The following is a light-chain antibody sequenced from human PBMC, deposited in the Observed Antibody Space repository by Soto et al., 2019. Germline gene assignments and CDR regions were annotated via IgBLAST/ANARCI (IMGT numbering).Light chain of an antibody. V-gene: IGKV3-20*01. CDR1: QSVTSS. J-gene: IGKJ1*01. CDR2: GAS. Sequence: EVVLTQSPGTLSLSPGERATLSCRATQSVTSSLGWYQQKPGQAPRLLIYGASSRATGIPDRFSGSGSGTDFTLTISGLEPEDSAVYYCQQYGSSPRTFGQGTKVEIK. CDR3: QQYGSSPRT.